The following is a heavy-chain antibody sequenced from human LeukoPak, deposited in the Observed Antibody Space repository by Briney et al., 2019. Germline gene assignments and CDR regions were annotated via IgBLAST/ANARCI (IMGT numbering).Heavy chain of an antibody. D-gene: IGHD6-19*01. Sequence: PGGSLRLSCTASGFTFSSYAMSWVRQAPGKGLEWVSAISGSGGSTYYADSVKGRFTISRDNSKNTLYLQMNSLRAEDTAVYYCAKDREFSSSGFFDYWGQGTLVTVSS. V-gene: IGHV3-23*01. CDR2: ISGSGGST. CDR3: AKDREFSSSGFFDY. CDR1: GFTFSSYA. J-gene: IGHJ4*02.